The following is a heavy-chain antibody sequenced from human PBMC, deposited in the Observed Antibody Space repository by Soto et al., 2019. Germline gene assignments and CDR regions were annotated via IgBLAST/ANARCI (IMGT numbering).Heavy chain of an antibody. D-gene: IGHD3-22*01. Sequence: SETLSLTCTVSGGSISSSSYYWGWIRQPPGKGLDWIGSIYYSGSTYYNPSLKSRVTISVDKSKNQFSLKLSSVTAADTAVYYCARSPDSSGYYPRRYYYGMDVWGQGTTVTVSS. J-gene: IGHJ6*02. CDR3: ARSPDSSGYYPRRYYYGMDV. CDR1: GGSISSSSYY. V-gene: IGHV4-39*07. CDR2: IYYSGST.